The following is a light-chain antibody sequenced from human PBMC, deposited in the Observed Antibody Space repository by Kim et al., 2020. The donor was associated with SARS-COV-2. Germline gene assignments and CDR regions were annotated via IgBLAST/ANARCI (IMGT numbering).Light chain of an antibody. CDR2: GAS. Sequence: SPGERATLAGRASQSVSSNDLAWYQQKPGQAPRLLIYGASSRATGIPDRFSGGGAGTDFTLTMSRLEPEDFAVYYWQQYGTSPQTFGQGTKVDIK. J-gene: IGKJ1*01. V-gene: IGKV3-20*01. CDR1: QSVSSND. CDR3: QQYGTSPQT.